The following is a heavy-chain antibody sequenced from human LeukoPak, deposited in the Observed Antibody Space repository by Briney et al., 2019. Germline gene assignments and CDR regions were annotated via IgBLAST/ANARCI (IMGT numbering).Heavy chain of an antibody. V-gene: IGHV4-34*01. CDR1: GGSFSGYY. Sequence: SETLSLTCAVYGGSFSGYYWSWIRQPPGKGLEWIGEINHSGSTNYNPSLKSRVTISVDTSKNQFSLKLTSVTAADTAVYFCRAVYYNYGMDVWGQGTTVTVSS. CDR3: RAVYYNYGMDV. CDR2: INHSGST. J-gene: IGHJ6*02. D-gene: IGHD4/OR15-4a*01.